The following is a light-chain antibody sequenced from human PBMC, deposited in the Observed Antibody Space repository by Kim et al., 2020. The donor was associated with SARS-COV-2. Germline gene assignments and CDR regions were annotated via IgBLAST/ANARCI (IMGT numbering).Light chain of an antibody. V-gene: IGLV3-10*01. CDR3: YSTDSSGNHYV. CDR1: ALPKKY. CDR2: DDS. J-gene: IGLJ1*01. Sequence: TGQTARITCSGDALPKKYAYWDQQKSGQAPVLVIYDDSKRPSEIPERFSGSSSGTMATLTISGAQGEDEADYYCYSTDSSGNHYVFGTGTKVTVL.